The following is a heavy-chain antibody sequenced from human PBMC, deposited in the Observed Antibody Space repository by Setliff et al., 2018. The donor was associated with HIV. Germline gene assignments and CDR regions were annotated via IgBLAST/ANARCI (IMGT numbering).Heavy chain of an antibody. V-gene: IGHV4-59*12. CDR1: GDSISSYY. Sequence: SETLSLTCTVSGDSISSYYWSWIRQPPGKELEWIGYIYSTGDSNYNPSLKSRVTMAVDTSKNQFSLKLTSVTAADTAVYYCARGGVQFLEWFDYWGQGTLVTVSS. CDR3: ARGGVQFLEWFDY. J-gene: IGHJ4*02. CDR2: IYSTGDS. D-gene: IGHD3-3*01.